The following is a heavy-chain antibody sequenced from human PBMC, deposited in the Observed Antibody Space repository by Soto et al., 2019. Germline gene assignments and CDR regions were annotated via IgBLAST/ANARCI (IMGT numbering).Heavy chain of an antibody. CDR3: ARDFRGTYYYDSSARRNWFDP. D-gene: IGHD3-22*01. J-gene: IGHJ5*02. CDR2: IIPIFGTA. CDR1: GGTFSSYA. Sequence: SVKVSCKASGGTFSSYAISWLRQAPGQGLEWMGGIIPIFGTANYAQKFQGRVTITADESTSTAYMELSSLRSEDTAVYYCARDFRGTYYYDSSARRNWFDPWGQGTLVTVS. V-gene: IGHV1-69*13.